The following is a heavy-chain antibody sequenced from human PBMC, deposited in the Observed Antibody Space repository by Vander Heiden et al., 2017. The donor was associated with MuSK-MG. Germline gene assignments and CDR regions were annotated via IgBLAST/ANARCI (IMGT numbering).Heavy chain of an antibody. Sequence: QVQLVESGGGVVQPGRSLRPSCAASGFTFSSYAMHWVRQAQGKGLEWVAVISYDGSNKYYADSVKGRFTISRDNSKNTLYLQMNRLRAEDTAVYYCARGEDDFWSGYYGYYYGMDVWGQGPTVTVSS. J-gene: IGHJ6*02. CDR1: GFTFSSYA. D-gene: IGHD3-3*01. CDR2: ISYDGSNK. V-gene: IGHV3-30*04. CDR3: ARGEDDFWSGYYGYYYGMDV.